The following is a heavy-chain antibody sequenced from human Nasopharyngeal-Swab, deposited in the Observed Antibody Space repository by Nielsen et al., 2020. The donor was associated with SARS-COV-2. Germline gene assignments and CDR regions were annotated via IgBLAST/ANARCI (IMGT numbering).Heavy chain of an antibody. CDR1: GYTFTSYG. CDR2: ISAYNGNT. CDR3: ARGGGGYCSRTSCVGGDY. D-gene: IGHD2-2*01. V-gene: IGHV1-18*01. J-gene: IGHJ4*02. Sequence: ASVKVSCKASGYTFTSYGISWVRQAPGQGLEWMGWISAYNGNTNYEQKLQGRVTMTTDTSTSTAYMELRSRRSEDTAVYYCARGGGGYCSRTSCVGGDYWGQGTLVTVSS.